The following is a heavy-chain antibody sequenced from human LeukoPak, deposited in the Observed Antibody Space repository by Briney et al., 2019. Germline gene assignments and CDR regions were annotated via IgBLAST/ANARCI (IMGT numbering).Heavy chain of an antibody. V-gene: IGHV3-9*01. CDR3: AKDISYGGNAAYFDY. D-gene: IGHD4-23*01. CDR1: GFTFDDYA. J-gene: IGHJ4*02. Sequence: GRSLRLSCAASGFTFDDYAMHWVRQAPGKGLEWVSGISWNSGSIGYADSVKGRFTISRDNAKNSLYLQMNSLRAEDTALYYCAKDISYGGNAAYFDYWGQGTLVTVSS. CDR2: ISWNSGSI.